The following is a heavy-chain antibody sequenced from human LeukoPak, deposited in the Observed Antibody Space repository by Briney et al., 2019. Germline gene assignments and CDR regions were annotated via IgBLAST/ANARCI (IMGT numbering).Heavy chain of an antibody. CDR3: AKYCGGDCYSGNY. D-gene: IGHD2-21*02. V-gene: IGHV3-48*03. J-gene: IGHJ4*02. CDR1: GFTFSSYE. CDR2: ISSSGSTI. Sequence: PGGSLRLSCAASGFTFSSYEMNWVRQAPGKGLEWVSYISSSGSTIYYADSVKGRFTISRDNAKNSLYLQMNSLRAEDTAVYYCAKYCGGDCYSGNYWGQGTLVTASS.